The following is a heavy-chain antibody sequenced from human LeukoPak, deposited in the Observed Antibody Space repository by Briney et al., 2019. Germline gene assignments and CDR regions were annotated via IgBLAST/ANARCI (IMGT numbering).Heavy chain of an antibody. V-gene: IGHV1-24*01. D-gene: IGHD1-26*01. CDR2: FDPEDGET. Sequence: GASVKVSCKVSGYTLTELSMHWVRQAPGKGLEWMGGFDPEDGETIYAQKFQGRVTMTEDTSTDTAYMELSSLRSEDTAVYYCATGGPWGATLLYYYYYMDVWGKGTTVTVSS. J-gene: IGHJ6*03. CDR3: ATGGPWGATLLYYYYYMDV. CDR1: GYTLTELS.